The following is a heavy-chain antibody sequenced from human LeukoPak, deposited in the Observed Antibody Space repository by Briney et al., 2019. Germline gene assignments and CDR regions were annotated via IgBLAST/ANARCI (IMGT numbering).Heavy chain of an antibody. D-gene: IGHD1-26*01. CDR2: ISSSSSYI. J-gene: IGHJ4*02. V-gene: IGHV3-21*04. CDR3: ARAPPGYSGSYLNH. CDR1: GFTFSSYS. Sequence: PGGSLRLSCAASGFTFSSYSMNWVRQAPGKGLEWVSSISSSSSYIYYADSVKGRFTISRDNAKNSLYLQMNSLRAEDTAVYYCARAPPGYSGSYLNHWGQGTLVTVSS.